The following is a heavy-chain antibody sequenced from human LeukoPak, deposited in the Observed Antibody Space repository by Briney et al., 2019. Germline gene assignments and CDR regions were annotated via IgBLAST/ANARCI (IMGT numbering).Heavy chain of an antibody. J-gene: IGHJ4*02. CDR2: INPNSGGT. V-gene: IGHV1-2*02. D-gene: IGHD6-13*01. Sequence: ASVKVSCKASGYTFTGYYMHWARQAPGQGLEWMGWINPNSGGTNYAQKFQGRVTMTRDTSISTAYKELSRLRSDDTAVYYCARGRVAAAGNFDYWGQGTLVTVSS. CDR1: GYTFTGYY. CDR3: ARGRVAAAGNFDY.